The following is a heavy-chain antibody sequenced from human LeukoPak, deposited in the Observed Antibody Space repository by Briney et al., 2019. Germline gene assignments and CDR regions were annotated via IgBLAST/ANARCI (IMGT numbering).Heavy chain of an antibody. V-gene: IGHV1-46*01. D-gene: IGHD5/OR15-5a*01. CDR3: ARKSVGRAFDI. CDR2: INPSGGST. J-gene: IGHJ3*02. Sequence: ASVKVSCKASGYTFTSYYMHWVRQAPGQGLEWMGIINPSGGSTSYAQKFQGRVTMTRDTSTSTAYMELSSLRSEDTAVYYCARKSVGRAFDIWGQGTMVTVSS. CDR1: GYTFTSYY.